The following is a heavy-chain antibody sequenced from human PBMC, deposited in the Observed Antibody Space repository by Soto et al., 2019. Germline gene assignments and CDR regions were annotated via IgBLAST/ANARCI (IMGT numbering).Heavy chain of an antibody. V-gene: IGHV4-30-2*01. Sequence: PSETLSLTCAVSGGSISSGGYSWSWIRQPPGKGLEWIGYIYHSGSTYYNPSLKSRVTISVDRSKNQFSLKLSSVTAADTAVYYCARVVSRIFGVPCYFDYWGQGTLVTVSS. CDR2: IYHSGST. CDR1: GGSISSGGYS. CDR3: ARVVSRIFGVPCYFDY. J-gene: IGHJ4*02. D-gene: IGHD3-3*01.